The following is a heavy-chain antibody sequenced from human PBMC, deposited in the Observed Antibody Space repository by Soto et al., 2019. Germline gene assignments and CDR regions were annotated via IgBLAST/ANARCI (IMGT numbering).Heavy chain of an antibody. CDR2: TSSYNIDT. Sequence: QVQLVQSGAEVKKPGASVKVSCKSSGYRFETYAMNWVRQAPGQGLEWMGWTSSYNIDTFYADKFQDRVSMTTATSTGTAYMALRRLSSADTAVYYCARGHGVIIGAMDVGGQGTAVTVYS. D-gene: IGHD3-3*01. J-gene: IGHJ6*02. V-gene: IGHV1-18*01. CDR1: GYRFETYA. CDR3: ARGHGVIIGAMDV.